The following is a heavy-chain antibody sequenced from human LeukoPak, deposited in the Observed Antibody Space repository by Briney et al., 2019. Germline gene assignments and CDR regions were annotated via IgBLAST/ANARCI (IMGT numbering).Heavy chain of an antibody. D-gene: IGHD3-10*01. Sequence: ASVKVSCKVSGYTLTELSMHWVRQAPGKGLEWMGGFDPEDGETIYAQKFQGRVTMAEDTSTDTAYMELSSLRSEDTAVYYCATDYYGSGSYLWVFDYWGQGTLVTVSS. CDR2: FDPEDGET. J-gene: IGHJ4*02. CDR3: ATDYYGSGSYLWVFDY. CDR1: GYTLTELS. V-gene: IGHV1-24*01.